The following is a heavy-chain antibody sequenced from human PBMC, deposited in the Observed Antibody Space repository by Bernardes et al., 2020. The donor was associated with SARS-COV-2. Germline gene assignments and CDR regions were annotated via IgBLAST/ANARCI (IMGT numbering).Heavy chain of an antibody. D-gene: IGHD3-10*01. CDR2: SRGKGGSYTT. CDR3: ARDQCRPHYYYGLDV. CDR1: GFTFSDHY. J-gene: IGHJ6*02. Sequence: GGSLRLSCAASGFTFSDHYMDWVRQAPGKGLEWVGRSRGKGGSYTTEYAASVRGRFTISRDDSKNSVYLQMNSLKIEDTAVYYCARDQCRPHYYYGLDVWGQGTKVTVSS. V-gene: IGHV3-72*01.